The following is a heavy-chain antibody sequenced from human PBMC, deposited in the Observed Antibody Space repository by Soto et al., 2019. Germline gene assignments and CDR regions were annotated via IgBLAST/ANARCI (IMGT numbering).Heavy chain of an antibody. CDR3: AREGGESSDGLYYFDS. D-gene: IGHD3-16*01. CDR2: IYYSGNT. CDR1: GGSVSSVSYY. V-gene: IGHV4-61*01. Sequence: PSETLSLTCTVSGGSVSSVSYYWSWIRQPPGKGLEWIGHIYYSGNTDYNPSLKSRLAISIDTSKNQFSLKLSSVTAADTAVYFCAREGGESSDGLYYFDSWGQGSLVTVSS. J-gene: IGHJ4*02.